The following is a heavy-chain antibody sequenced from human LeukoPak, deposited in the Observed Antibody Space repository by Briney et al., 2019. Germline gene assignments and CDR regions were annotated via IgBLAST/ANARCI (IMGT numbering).Heavy chain of an antibody. CDR1: GFTVSSNY. CDR3: ARGLSKYYFDY. CDR2: IYSGGTT. Sequence: GGSLRLSCAASGFTVSSNYMSWVRQAPGKGPEWVSVIYSGGTTYYADSVKGRFTISRDNSKNTLYLQMNSLRAEDTAVYYCARGLSKYYFDYWGQGTLVTVSS. J-gene: IGHJ4*02. V-gene: IGHV3-53*01.